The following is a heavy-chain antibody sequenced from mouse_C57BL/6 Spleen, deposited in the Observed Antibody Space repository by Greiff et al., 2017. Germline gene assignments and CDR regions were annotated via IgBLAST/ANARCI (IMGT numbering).Heavy chain of an antibody. CDR3: ARGGDYDGFAY. CDR2: INPSTGGT. CDR1: GYSFTGYY. J-gene: IGHJ3*01. Sequence: EVQLQQSGPELVKPGASVKISCKASGYSFTGYYMHWVKQSSEKSLEWIGEINPSTGGTSYNQKFKGKATLTVDKSSSTAYMQLKSLTSEDSAVYYCARGGDYDGFAYWGQGTLVTVSA. D-gene: IGHD2-4*01. V-gene: IGHV1-43*01.